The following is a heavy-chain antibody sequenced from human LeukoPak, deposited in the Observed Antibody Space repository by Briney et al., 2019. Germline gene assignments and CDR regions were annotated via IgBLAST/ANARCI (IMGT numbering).Heavy chain of an antibody. CDR1: GFTFSNYW. J-gene: IGHJ6*03. V-gene: IGHV3-7*01. CDR2: IKQDGSEK. D-gene: IGHD4-11*01. CDR3: AREYPGDNYGGYYYYMDV. Sequence: SGGSLRLSCVASGFTFSNYWMAWVRRAPGKGLEWVANIKQDGSEKYYVDSVKGRFTISRDNAKNSLYLQMNSLRAEDTAVYYCAREYPGDNYGGYYYYMDVWGKGTTVTVSS.